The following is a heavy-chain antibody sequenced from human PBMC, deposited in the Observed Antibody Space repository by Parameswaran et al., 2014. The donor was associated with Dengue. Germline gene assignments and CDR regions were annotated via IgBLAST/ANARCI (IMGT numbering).Heavy chain of an antibody. J-gene: IGHJ4*02. CDR3: AKDGDYYDSSGYYGFDY. CDR2: ISYDGSDI. Sequence: WIRQPPGKGLEWVTLISYDGSDIYYADSVKGRFTISRDNSKNTLFLQMNSLRAEDTAVYYCAKDGDYYDSSGYYGFDYWGQGTLVTVSS. D-gene: IGHD3-22*01. V-gene: IGHV3-30*18.